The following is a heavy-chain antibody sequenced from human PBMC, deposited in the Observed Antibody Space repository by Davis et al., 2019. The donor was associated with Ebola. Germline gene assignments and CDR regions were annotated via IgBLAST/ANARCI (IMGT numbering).Heavy chain of an antibody. CDR2: IYYSGST. J-gene: IGHJ6*04. Sequence: SETLSLTCTVSGGSITYYYWSWIRQPPGKGLEWIGNIYYSGSTNYNPSLKSRVTISVDTSKNQFSLRLNTVTAADTAVYYCARHPGMDVWGKGTTVTVSS. CDR1: GGSITYYY. V-gene: IGHV4-59*08. CDR3: ARHPGMDV.